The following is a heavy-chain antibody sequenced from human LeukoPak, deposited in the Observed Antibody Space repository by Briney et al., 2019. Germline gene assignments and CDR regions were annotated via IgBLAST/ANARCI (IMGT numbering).Heavy chain of an antibody. J-gene: IGHJ4*02. V-gene: IGHV3-7*04. D-gene: IGHD2-2*01. CDR3: AREVREVPH. CDR1: GLTFNNYW. Sequence: PGGSLRLSCAASGLTFNNYWMSWVRQAPGKGLEWVANIKQDGTEKYYVDSVKGRFTISRDNAKNSLYLQMNSLRAEDTAVYYCAREVREVPHWGQGTLVTVSS. CDR2: IKQDGTEK.